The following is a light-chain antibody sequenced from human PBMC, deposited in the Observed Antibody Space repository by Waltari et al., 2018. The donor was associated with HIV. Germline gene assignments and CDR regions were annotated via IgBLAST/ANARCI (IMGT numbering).Light chain of an antibody. Sequence: QSALTQPRSVSGSPGQSVTMSCAGTSNDVGGYNYVSWYQQHPGKAPTLMIYDVTKRPSGVPDRFSGSKSGNTASLTSSGLQADDEADYYCCSYAGSYTGVFGTGTKVTVL. CDR3: CSYAGSYTGV. V-gene: IGLV2-11*01. CDR1: SNDVGGYNY. J-gene: IGLJ1*01. CDR2: DVT.